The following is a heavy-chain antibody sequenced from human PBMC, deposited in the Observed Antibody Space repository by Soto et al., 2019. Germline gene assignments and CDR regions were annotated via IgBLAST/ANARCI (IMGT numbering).Heavy chain of an antibody. V-gene: IGHV4-59*08. CDR2: IYYSGST. CDR3: ARRYGSAIDY. Sequence: QVQLQESGPGLVKPSETLSLTCTVSGGTISSWYWSWIRQPPGKGLEWIGYIYYSGSTNCNPSLKRRATISVDTSTNQFSLKLSSVTAADTAVYYCARRYGSAIDYWGQGTLVTVSS. CDR1: GGTISSWY. D-gene: IGHD1-26*01. J-gene: IGHJ4*02.